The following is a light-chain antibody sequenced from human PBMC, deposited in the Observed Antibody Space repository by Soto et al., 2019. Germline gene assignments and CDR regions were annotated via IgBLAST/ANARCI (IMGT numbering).Light chain of an antibody. J-gene: IGKJ4*01. CDR1: QSVNSRY. CDR3: QHYDNSPLT. Sequence: EVVLTQSPGTLSLSRGERAILSCRASQSVNSRYLAWYQQKHGQAPRLLISGASSRATGIPDRFSGSGSGTDFTLIINRLEAEAFAVYYCQHYDNSPLTFGGGTKVEI. V-gene: IGKV3-20*01. CDR2: GAS.